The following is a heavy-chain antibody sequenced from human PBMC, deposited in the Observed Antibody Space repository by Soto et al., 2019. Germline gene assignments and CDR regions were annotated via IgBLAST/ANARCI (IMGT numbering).Heavy chain of an antibody. V-gene: IGHV1-18*01. CDR2: ISAYNGNT. D-gene: IGHD2-15*01. CDR1: GYTFTSYG. Sequence: QVQLVQSGAEVKKPGASVKVSCKASGYTFTSYGISWVRQAPGQGLEWMGWISAYNGNTNYAQKLQGRVTMTTDTSTSTAYMERRRLRSDDTAVYYCARRPPLAATQISELLDPWGQGTLVTVSS. CDR3: ARRPPLAATQISELLDP. J-gene: IGHJ5*02.